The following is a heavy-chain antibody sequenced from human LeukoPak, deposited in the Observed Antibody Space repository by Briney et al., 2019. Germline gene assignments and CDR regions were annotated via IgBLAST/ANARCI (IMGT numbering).Heavy chain of an antibody. CDR1: GFTVSTYY. CDR3: ARVVGEAAGPLDY. J-gene: IGHJ4*02. CDR2: IYSGGST. D-gene: IGHD6-13*01. V-gene: IGHV3-53*01. Sequence: GESLRLSCAASGFTVSTYYLNWVRQAPGKGLEWVSVIYSGGSTYYADSVRGRFTISRDNSKNTVYLQMNYLRAEDTAVYYCARVVGEAAGPLDYWGQGTLVTVSS.